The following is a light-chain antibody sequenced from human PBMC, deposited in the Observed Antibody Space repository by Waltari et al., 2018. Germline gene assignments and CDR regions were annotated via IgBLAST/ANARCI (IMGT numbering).Light chain of an antibody. CDR1: QGINTY. Sequence: AIRMTQSPSSFSASTGDRVTITCRASQGINTYLAWYQQNPGKAPRLLIYAASTLQGGVPSRFSGSGSGTDFTLTISSLQSEDFATYYCQQYYSYPRTFSPGTKVEIK. CDR3: QQYYSYPRT. CDR2: AAS. V-gene: IGKV1-8*01. J-gene: IGKJ1*01.